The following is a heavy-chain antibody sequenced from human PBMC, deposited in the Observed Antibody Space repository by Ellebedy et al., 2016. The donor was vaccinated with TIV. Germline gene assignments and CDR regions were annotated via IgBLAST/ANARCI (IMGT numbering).Heavy chain of an antibody. D-gene: IGHD3-9*01. CDR2: INSDGSST. J-gene: IGHJ4*02. CDR3: AKDQGYDILTGCFDY. CDR1: GFTFSGYW. Sequence: GESLKISCAASGFTFSGYWMHWVRQTPGKGLVWVSLINSDGSSTTYADSVKGRFTISRDNAKNTLYLQMNSLRAEDTAVYYCAKDQGYDILTGCFDYWGQGTLVTVSS. V-gene: IGHV3-74*01.